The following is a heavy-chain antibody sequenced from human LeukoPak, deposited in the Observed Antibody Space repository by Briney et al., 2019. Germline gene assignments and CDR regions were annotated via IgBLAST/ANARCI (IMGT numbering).Heavy chain of an antibody. D-gene: IGHD3-22*01. CDR3: ATDYDSSGSDY. CDR1: GFTFSSYA. J-gene: IGHJ4*02. V-gene: IGHV3-30-3*01. CDR2: ISYDGSNK. Sequence: SGGSLRLSCAASGFTFSSYAMHWVRQAPGKGLEWVAVISYDGSNKYYADSVKGRFTISRDNSKNTLYLQMSSLRAEDTAVYYCATDYDSSGSDYWGQGTLVTVSS.